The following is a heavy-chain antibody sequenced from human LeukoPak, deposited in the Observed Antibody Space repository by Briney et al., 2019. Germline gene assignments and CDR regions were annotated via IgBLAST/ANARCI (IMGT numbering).Heavy chain of an antibody. Sequence: AGGSLRLSCAASGFTFISYEMNWVRQAPGKGLEWVAVISYDGSNKYYADSVKGRFTISRDNSKNTLYLQMNSLRAEDTAVYYCAKDNSLRPSYLDYWGQGTRVTVSS. D-gene: IGHD2-15*01. CDR1: GFTFISYE. CDR3: AKDNSLRPSYLDY. J-gene: IGHJ4*02. V-gene: IGHV3-30*18. CDR2: ISYDGSNK.